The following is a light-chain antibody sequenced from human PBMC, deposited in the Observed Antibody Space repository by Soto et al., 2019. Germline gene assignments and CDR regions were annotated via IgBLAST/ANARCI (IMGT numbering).Light chain of an antibody. CDR3: QQTYTTRVYT. CDR1: QGISNF. Sequence: IQMTQSPSSLSASVGDRVTITCRASQGISNFLAWCQQKPGKVHNLLMYAATTFLSGAPSRFSGSGSGTDFTLSISSLQPEDVATYYCQQTYTTRVYTVGQGTRLEFK. J-gene: IGKJ2*01. CDR2: AAT. V-gene: IGKV1-27*01.